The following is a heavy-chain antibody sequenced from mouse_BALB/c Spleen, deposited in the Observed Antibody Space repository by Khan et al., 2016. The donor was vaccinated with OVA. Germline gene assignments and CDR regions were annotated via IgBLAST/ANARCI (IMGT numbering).Heavy chain of an antibody. Sequence: EVHLVESGGGLVQPGGSRKLSCTASGFTFRSFGMHWVRQAPEKGLEWVAYIGSDSSTIYYADTVKGRFNISRDNPKNTLLRQRTSRRSEYTAMYYCASSRYWSWGASWGQGTLVTVSA. CDR2: IGSDSSTI. D-gene: IGHD2-12*01. V-gene: IGHV5-17*02. CDR3: ASSRYWSWGAS. CDR1: GFTFRSFG. J-gene: IGHJ3*01.